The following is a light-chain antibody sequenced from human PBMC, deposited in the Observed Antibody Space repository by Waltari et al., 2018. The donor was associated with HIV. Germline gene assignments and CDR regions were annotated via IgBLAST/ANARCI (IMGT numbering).Light chain of an antibody. CDR3: GTWDSSLSTGV. Sequence: QSVLTQPPSVSAAPGQRVTISCSGSSSNIGHNYVYWSQQFPGTVPKLLIYENNNRPPGIPDRFSGSRSGTSATLAITGLQTGDEADYFCGTWDSSLSTGVFGGGTKLTVL. J-gene: IGLJ3*02. CDR2: ENN. CDR1: SSNIGHNY. V-gene: IGLV1-51*02.